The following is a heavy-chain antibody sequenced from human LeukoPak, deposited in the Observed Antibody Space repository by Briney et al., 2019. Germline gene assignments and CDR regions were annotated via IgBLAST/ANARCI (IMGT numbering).Heavy chain of an antibody. CDR2: IYPGDSDT. CDR1: GYSFTSYW. J-gene: IGHJ3*02. D-gene: IGHD6-6*01. CDR3: ARREYSSSRREGAFDI. Sequence: GESLKISCKGSGYSFTSYWIGWVRQMPGKGLEWMGIIYPGDSDTRYSPSFQGQVTISADKSISTAYLQWSSLKASDTAMYYCARREYSSSRREGAFDIWGQGTMVTVSS. V-gene: IGHV5-51*01.